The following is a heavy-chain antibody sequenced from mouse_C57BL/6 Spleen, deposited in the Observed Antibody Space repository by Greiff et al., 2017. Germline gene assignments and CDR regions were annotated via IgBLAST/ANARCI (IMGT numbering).Heavy chain of an antibody. Sequence: VQLQQSGAELVRPGASVKLSCTASGFNFTDDYMHWVKQRPEQGLEWIGWIDPENGDTGYASKFQGKATITADTYSNTAYLQLSSLTSEDTAVLSCTSPVVAHYAMCYGGQGASVPVS. CDR2: IDPENGDT. CDR1: GFNFTDDY. CDR3: TSPVVAHYAMCY. V-gene: IGHV14-4*01. D-gene: IGHD1-1*01. J-gene: IGHJ4*01.